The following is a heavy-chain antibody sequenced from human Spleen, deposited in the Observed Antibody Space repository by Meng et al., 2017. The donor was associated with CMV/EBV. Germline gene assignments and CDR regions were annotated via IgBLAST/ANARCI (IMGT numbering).Heavy chain of an antibody. CDR1: GGSISSYY. D-gene: IGHD6-6*01. V-gene: IGHV4-4*07. CDR2: IYTSGST. CDR3: AREGRYSSSPTDY. Sequence: PGPVKPPEPSPLPCTVSGGSISSYYWSWIRQPAGKGLEWIGRIYTSGSTNYNPSLKSRVTMSVDTSKNQFSLKLSSVTAADTAVYYCAREGRYSSSPTDYWGQGTLVTVSS. J-gene: IGHJ4*02.